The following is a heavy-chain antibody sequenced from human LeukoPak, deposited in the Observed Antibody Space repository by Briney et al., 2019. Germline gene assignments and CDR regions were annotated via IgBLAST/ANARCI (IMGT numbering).Heavy chain of an antibody. CDR3: ARILLWFGENWFDP. D-gene: IGHD3-10*01. CDR2: IYYSGST. J-gene: IGHJ5*02. V-gene: IGHV4-39*01. CDR1: GGSISSSSYY. Sequence: SETLSLTSTVSGGSISSSSYYWGWIRQPPGKGLEWIGSIYYSGSTYYNPSLKSRVTISVDTSKNQFSLKLSSVTAADTAVYYCARILLWFGENWFDPWGQGTLVTVSS.